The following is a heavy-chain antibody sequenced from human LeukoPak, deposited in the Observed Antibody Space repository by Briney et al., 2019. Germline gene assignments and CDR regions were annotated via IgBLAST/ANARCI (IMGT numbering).Heavy chain of an antibody. CDR1: GGSISSYY. CDR2: TYYSGST. D-gene: IGHD3/OR15-3a*01. V-gene: IGHV4-59*01. CDR3: ARAYDFWSGYYINWFDP. J-gene: IGHJ5*02. Sequence: SETLSLACTVSGGSISSYYWSWIRQPPGKGLEWIGYTYYSGSTNYNPSLKSRVTISVDTSKNQFSLKLSSVTAADTAVYYCARAYDFWSGYYINWFDPWGQGTLVTVSS.